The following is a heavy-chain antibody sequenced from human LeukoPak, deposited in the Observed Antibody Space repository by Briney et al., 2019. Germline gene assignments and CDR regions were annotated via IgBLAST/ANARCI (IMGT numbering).Heavy chain of an antibody. CDR3: ARDYGDWAFDY. V-gene: IGHV3-66*01. CDR1: GFTFSSYG. Sequence: GGSLRLSCAASGFTFSSYGMHWVRQAPGKGLEWVSVIYSGGSTYYADSVKGRFTISRDNSKSTLYLQMNSLRAEDTAVYYCARDYGDWAFDYWGQGTLVTVSS. CDR2: IYSGGST. D-gene: IGHD4-17*01. J-gene: IGHJ4*02.